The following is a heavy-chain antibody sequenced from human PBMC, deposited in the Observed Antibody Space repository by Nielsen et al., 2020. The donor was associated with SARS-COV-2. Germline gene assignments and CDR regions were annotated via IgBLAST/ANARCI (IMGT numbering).Heavy chain of an antibody. D-gene: IGHD1-26*01. J-gene: IGHJ4*02. CDR3: ARDLWWELPDF. CDR1: GYTFTNYG. Sequence: ASVKVSCKASGYTFTNYGITWVRQAPGQGLEILGWISASSGNTNYAPKLLGRVTMTTDTSTSTAYIELRSLTYADTAVYYCARDLWWELPDFWGQGTLVTVSP. V-gene: IGHV1-18*01. CDR2: ISASSGNT.